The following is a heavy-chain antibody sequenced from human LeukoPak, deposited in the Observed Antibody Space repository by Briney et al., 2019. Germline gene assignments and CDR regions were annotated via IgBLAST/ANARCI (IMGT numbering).Heavy chain of an antibody. V-gene: IGHV4-4*09. CDR2: IYTSGST. J-gene: IGHJ4*02. Sequence: PSETLSLTCTVSGGSISSYYWSWIRQPPGKGLEWIGYIYTSGSTNYNPSLKSRVTISVDTSKNQFSLKLNLVTAAVTAVYNGVKHGWKNCGYSCGIYSVGYWGQGPLVTVSS. CDR1: GGSISSYY. CDR3: VKHGWKNCGYSCGIYSVGY. D-gene: IGHD5-12*01.